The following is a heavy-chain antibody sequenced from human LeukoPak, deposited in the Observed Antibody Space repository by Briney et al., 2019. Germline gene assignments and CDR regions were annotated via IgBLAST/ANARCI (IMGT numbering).Heavy chain of an antibody. CDR2: INPSRGST. Sequence: GASVKVSCKASGYTFTSYYMHWVRQAPGQGLEWMGIINPSRGSTGYAQKFQGRVTMTRDTSTSTVYMELSSLRPEDTAVYYCARDLGYCTNGVCHTRFDYWGQGTLVAVSS. V-gene: IGHV1-46*01. CDR3: ARDLGYCTNGVCHTRFDY. D-gene: IGHD2-8*01. CDR1: GYTFTSYY. J-gene: IGHJ4*02.